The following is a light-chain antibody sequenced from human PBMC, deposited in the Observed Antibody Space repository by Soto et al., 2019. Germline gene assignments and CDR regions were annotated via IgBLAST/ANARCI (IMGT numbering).Light chain of an antibody. CDR2: EAS. CDR3: QQYNKWAT. J-gene: IGKJ5*01. Sequence: EVVMTQSPATLSASTGERATISCRASQSVSAYLAWYQQKPGQAPRLLIYEASSRDTAIPDRFSGSGSGTDFPLTISSLQSDDFAVYYCQQYNKWATFGHGTRVEIE. V-gene: IGKV3-15*01. CDR1: QSVSAY.